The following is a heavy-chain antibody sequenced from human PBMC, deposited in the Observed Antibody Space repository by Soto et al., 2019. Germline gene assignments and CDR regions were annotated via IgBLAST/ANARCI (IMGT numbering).Heavy chain of an antibody. CDR3: ARTMTTSGWFDP. D-gene: IGHD4-17*01. Sequence: PSETLSLTCAVCGGPITSGGYSWSWIRQPPGKGLEWIGCIYHSGGTYYNPSLKSRVTLSIDRTKKQFSLKLKSVTAADTAVYFCARTMTTSGWFDPWGQGTLVTVSS. V-gene: IGHV4-30-2*01. CDR1: GGPITSGGYS. CDR2: IYHSGGT. J-gene: IGHJ5*02.